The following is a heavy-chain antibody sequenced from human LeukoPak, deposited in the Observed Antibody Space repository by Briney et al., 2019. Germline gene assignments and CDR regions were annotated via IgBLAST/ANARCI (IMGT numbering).Heavy chain of an antibody. V-gene: IGHV3-48*03. CDR1: GFTFSSYE. Sequence: GGSLRLSCAASGFTFSSYEMNWVPQAPGKGLEWVSYISSSGSTIYYADSVKGRFTISRDNAKNSLYLQMNSLRAEDTAVYYCARASGQWLVEPHFDYWGQGTLVTVSS. J-gene: IGHJ4*02. D-gene: IGHD6-19*01. CDR2: ISSSGSTI. CDR3: ARASGQWLVEPHFDY.